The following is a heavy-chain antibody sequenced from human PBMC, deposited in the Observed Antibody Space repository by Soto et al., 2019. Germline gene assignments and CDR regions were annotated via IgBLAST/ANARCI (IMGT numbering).Heavy chain of an antibody. CDR3: ARYNSYAIDY. CDR2: IHPSGST. V-gene: IGHV4-34*01. Sequence: SETLSLTCAVYGGSFSGYYWTWIRQPPGKGLEWIGEIHPSGSTNYNPSLKSRVTISADTSKNQFSLKLTSVTAADTAVYYCARYNSYAIDYWGRGTLVTVS. J-gene: IGHJ4*02. D-gene: IGHD2-8*01. CDR1: GGSFSGYY.